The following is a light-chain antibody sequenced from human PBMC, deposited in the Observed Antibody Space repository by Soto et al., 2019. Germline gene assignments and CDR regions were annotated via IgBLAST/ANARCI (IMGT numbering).Light chain of an antibody. CDR1: SSDVGGYNY. Sequence: QSALTQPPSASGSPGQSVTISCTGTSSDVGGYNYVSWCQQHPGKAPKLVIYEVSQRPSGVPDRFSGSKSGNTASLTVSGLQAEDEADYYCSSYAGSHNLVLGGGTKLTVL. J-gene: IGLJ3*02. CDR3: SSYAGSHNLV. CDR2: EVS. V-gene: IGLV2-8*01.